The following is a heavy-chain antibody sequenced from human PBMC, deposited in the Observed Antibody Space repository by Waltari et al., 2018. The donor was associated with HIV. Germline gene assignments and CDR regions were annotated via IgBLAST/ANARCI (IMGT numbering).Heavy chain of an antibody. Sequence: VRLVEYGVGLVKPGGSVGLSCAPAGVLFGRFVIVWVRQAPGKGLELVVTGDVGGGNTYSAGSVRCRFTNSRDNSANTVYLQLDSLRAEDKAVYYWVKVIVHDYYYNGLDAWGQGTAVTVSS. CDR3: VKVIVHDYYYNGLDA. J-gene: IGHJ6*02. CDR1: GVLFGRFV. V-gene: IGHV3-23*04. D-gene: IGHD3-10*01. CDR2: GDVGGGNT.